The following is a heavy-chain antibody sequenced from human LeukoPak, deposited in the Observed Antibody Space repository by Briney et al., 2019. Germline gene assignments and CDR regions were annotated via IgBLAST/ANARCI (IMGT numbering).Heavy chain of an antibody. CDR2: IYPGDSDT. Sequence: GESLKISCKGSGYSLTSYWIGWVRQMPGKGLGWMGIIYPGDSDTRYSPSFQGQVTISADKSISTAYLQWSSLKASDTAMYYCARPDYYDSSGYYQADAFDIWGQGTMVTVSS. V-gene: IGHV5-51*01. J-gene: IGHJ3*02. CDR3: ARPDYYDSSGYYQADAFDI. D-gene: IGHD3-22*01. CDR1: GYSLTSYW.